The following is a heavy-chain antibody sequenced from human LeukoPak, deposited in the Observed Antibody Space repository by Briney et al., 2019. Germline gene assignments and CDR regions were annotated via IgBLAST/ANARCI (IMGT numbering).Heavy chain of an antibody. CDR1: GGTFSSYA. Sequence: GASVKVSCKASGGTFSSYAISWVRQAPGQGLEWMGGIIPIFGTANYAQKFQGRVTITADESTSTAYMELSSLRSEDTAVYYCVRSAPYAGWFDPWGQGTLVTVSS. D-gene: IGHD2-2*01. V-gene: IGHV1-69*01. CDR2: IIPIFGTA. CDR3: VRSAPYAGWFDP. J-gene: IGHJ5*02.